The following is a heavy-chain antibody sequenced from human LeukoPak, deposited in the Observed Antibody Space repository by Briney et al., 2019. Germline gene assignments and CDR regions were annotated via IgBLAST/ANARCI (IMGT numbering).Heavy chain of an antibody. V-gene: IGHV3-23*01. CDR1: GFIFSSYD. CDR3: SKSGYKRLDY. D-gene: IGHD2-2*02. CDR2: ISGSGGST. Sequence: TGGSLRLSCAASGFIFSSYDMRWLRQAPGKGLEWVSAISGSGGSTYYADSEKRRFTISRHNSKNTLYPQMNSQRADDTAVYYCSKSGYKRLDYWGQGTLVTVSS. J-gene: IGHJ4*02.